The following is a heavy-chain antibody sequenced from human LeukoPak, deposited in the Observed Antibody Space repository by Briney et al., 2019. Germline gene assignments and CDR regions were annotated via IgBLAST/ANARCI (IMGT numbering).Heavy chain of an antibody. CDR1: GFTFDDYA. D-gene: IGHD3-9*01. J-gene: IGHJ4*02. CDR2: ISWNSGSI. V-gene: IGHV3-9*01. Sequence: GGSLRLSCAASGFTFDDYAMHWVRQAPGKGLEWVSGISWNSGSIGYADSVKGRFTISRDNAKNSLYLQMNSLRAEDTALYYCAKDNHDILTGHFDYWGQGTLVTVSS. CDR3: AKDNHDILTGHFDY.